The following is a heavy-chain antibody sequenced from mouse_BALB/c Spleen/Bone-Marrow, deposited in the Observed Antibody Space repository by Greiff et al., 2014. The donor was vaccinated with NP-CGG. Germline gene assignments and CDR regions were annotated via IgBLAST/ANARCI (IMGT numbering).Heavy chain of an antibody. V-gene: IGHV1-54*01. D-gene: IGHD2-2*01. CDR3: ARSRGYDVGPFAF. J-gene: IGHJ3*01. CDR1: GYAFTNYL. Sequence: VQLQQSGAELVRPGTSVKVSCKASGYAFTNYLIEWVKQRSGQGLEWIGVINPGSGSSNYNENFKGKATLTADRSSSTAYMLLNSLTSDDSAVYFCARSRGYDVGPFAFWGQGTLVTVSA. CDR2: INPGSGSS.